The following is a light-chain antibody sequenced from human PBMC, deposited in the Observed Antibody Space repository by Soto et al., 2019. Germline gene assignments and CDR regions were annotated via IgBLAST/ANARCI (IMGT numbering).Light chain of an antibody. CDR2: DAS. CDR3: QQYDNLPLT. V-gene: IGKV1-33*01. Sequence: DIQMTQSPSSLSASVGDRVTITCQASQDISNYLNWYQHKPGKAPKLLIYDASNLETGVPSRFSGSGSGTDFTFTISNLQPEDIATYYCQQYDNLPLTFGGGTKVEVK. CDR1: QDISNY. J-gene: IGKJ4*01.